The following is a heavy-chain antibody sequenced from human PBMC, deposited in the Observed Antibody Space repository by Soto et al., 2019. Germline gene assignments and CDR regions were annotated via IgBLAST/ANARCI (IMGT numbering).Heavy chain of an antibody. CDR1: GYTFTGHY. V-gene: IGHV1-2*02. D-gene: IGHD1-26*01. CDR3: GRGRSGQIVVFY. J-gene: IGHJ4*02. Sequence: VASVKVSCKASGYTFTGHYIHWVRQAPEQGPEWMGEIVPESGATRYAQKFQGRVTMTRDTSITTVYMELKNRSTDDTAVYYCGRGRSGQIVVFYWGQGTPVTVSS. CDR2: IVPESGAT.